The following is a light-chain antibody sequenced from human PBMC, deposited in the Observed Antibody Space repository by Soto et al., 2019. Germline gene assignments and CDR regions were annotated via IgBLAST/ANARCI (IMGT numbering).Light chain of an antibody. CDR2: RDN. Sequence: QSALTQPPSVSGTPGQRVTVSCSGGRSNIGSNTVHWYQQLPGAAPKLLIYRDNQRPSGVPDRFAASKSGTSASLAISGLQSEDEGDYYCATWDDSRNGYVFGPGTKVTVL. CDR3: ATWDDSRNGYV. V-gene: IGLV1-44*01. CDR1: RSNIGSNT. J-gene: IGLJ1*01.